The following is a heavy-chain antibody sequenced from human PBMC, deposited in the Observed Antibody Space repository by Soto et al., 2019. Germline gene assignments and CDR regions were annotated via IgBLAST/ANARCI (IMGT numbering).Heavy chain of an antibody. CDR2: IVVGSGNT. Sequence: SVKLSCKASGFTFTSSAMQWVRQARGQRLEWIGWIVVGSGNTNYAQKFQERVTITRDMSTSTAYMELSSLRSEDTAVYYCAADGSLYCSGGSCYPGDAFDIWGQGTMVT. J-gene: IGHJ3*02. D-gene: IGHD2-15*01. CDR3: AADGSLYCSGGSCYPGDAFDI. CDR1: GFTFTSSA. V-gene: IGHV1-58*02.